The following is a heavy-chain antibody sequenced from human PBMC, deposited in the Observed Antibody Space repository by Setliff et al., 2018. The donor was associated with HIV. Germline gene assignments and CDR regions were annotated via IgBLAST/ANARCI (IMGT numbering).Heavy chain of an antibody. CDR3: AKTIGRYFDIFDI. Sequence: PSETLSLTCPVSGGSISSTSYYWGWIRQPPGTGLEWIGSISSSGNTYYNPSLKGRVTTSVDTPKNQFSLKLNSVTAADTAVYYCAKTIGRYFDIFDIWGQGTLVTVS. D-gene: IGHD3-9*01. J-gene: IGHJ4*02. V-gene: IGHV4-39*01. CDR2: ISSSGNT. CDR1: GGSISSTSYY.